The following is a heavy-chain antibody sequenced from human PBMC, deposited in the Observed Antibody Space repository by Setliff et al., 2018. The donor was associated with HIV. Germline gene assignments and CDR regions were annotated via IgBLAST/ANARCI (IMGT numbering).Heavy chain of an antibody. V-gene: IGHV3-15*01. J-gene: IGHJ4*02. CDR1: GLDFTXGE. CDR3: TSPIWF. D-gene: IGHD3-10*01. CDR2: IKSKRDGGTT. Sequence: GGSLRLSCAVSGLDFTXGELSWVRQAPGKGLEWVGRIKSKRDGGTTDYTTSXKGRFIIPRDDSKNTLYLQMNSXKTEDTAVYYCTSPIWFGDQGALVTVSS.